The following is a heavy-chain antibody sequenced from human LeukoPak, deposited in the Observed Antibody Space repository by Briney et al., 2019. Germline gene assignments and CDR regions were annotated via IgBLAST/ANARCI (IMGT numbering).Heavy chain of an antibody. J-gene: IGHJ4*02. Sequence: PSETLSLTCTVSGGSISSFTYYWGWIRQPPGKGLEWIGSIHYTGGTYHNPSLKSRVTISVDTSKNQFSLRLNSVTAADTAVYYCARDSGIRYSFGYWGQGTLVTVSS. CDR2: IHYTGGT. V-gene: IGHV4-39*07. CDR1: GGSISSFTYY. CDR3: ARDSGIRYSFGY. D-gene: IGHD3-9*01.